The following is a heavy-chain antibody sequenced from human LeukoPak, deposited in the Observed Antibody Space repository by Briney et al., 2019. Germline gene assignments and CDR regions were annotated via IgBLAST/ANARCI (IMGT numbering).Heavy chain of an antibody. CDR2: IYHSGST. Sequence: SETLSLTCAVYGGSFSGYYWSWIRQPPGKGLEWIGYIYHSGSTYYNPSLKSRVTISVDRSKNQFSLKLSSVTAADTAVYYCARGCGGDCSTRLLDSWGQGTLVTVSS. CDR1: GGSFSGYY. V-gene: IGHV4-34*01. CDR3: ARGCGGDCSTRLLDS. D-gene: IGHD2-21*01. J-gene: IGHJ4*02.